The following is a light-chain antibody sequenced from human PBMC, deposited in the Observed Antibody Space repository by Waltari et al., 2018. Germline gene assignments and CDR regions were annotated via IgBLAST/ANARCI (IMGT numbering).Light chain of an antibody. J-gene: IGKJ3*01. V-gene: IGKV1-39*01. CDR2: AAS. CDR1: QDIDRY. Sequence: DVQVTQSPSSLSASVGDSVTITCRTSQDIDRYLIWYQQKPGNAPKLLIYAASYLQSGVPSRFSGSGSGTDFSLTISSLQPEDFATYFCQQSHSPPFTFGPGTKV. CDR3: QQSHSPPFT.